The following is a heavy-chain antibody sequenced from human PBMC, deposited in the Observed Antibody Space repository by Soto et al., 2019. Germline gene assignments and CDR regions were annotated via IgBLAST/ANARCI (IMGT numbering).Heavy chain of an antibody. D-gene: IGHD6-19*01. CDR2: IWYDGTKK. J-gene: IGHJ5*02. CDR3: ARDVVTAVAGSVNWFDP. CDR1: GFSLRTYG. Sequence: PGGSLRLSCAASGFSLRTYGMQWVRRAPGKGLEWVAFIWYDGTKKFYANSVKGRSTISKDNSNNILYLQMSGLRVEDTAVYYCARDVVTAVAGSVNWFDPWGQGTLVTVSS. V-gene: IGHV3-33*01.